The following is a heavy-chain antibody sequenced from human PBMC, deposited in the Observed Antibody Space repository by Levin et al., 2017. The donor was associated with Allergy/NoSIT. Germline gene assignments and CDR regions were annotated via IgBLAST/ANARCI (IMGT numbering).Heavy chain of an antibody. Sequence: PSETLSLTCAISGDSVSSNSAAWNWIRQSPSRGLEWLGRTYYRSKWYNDYAVSVKSRITINPDTSKNQFSLQLNSVTPEDTAVYYCARGAEAKISENIVLVVYAANLFDYWGQGTLVTVSS. CDR2: TYYRSKWYN. V-gene: IGHV6-1*01. CDR1: GDSVSSNSAA. D-gene: IGHD2-8*02. CDR3: ARGAEAKISENIVLVVYAANLFDY. J-gene: IGHJ4*02.